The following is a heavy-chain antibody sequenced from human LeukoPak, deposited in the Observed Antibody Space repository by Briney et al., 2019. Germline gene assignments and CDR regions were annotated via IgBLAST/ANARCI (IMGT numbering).Heavy chain of an antibody. CDR2: MNPKSGNT. Sequence: GASVKLSCKASGYTLTSCGINWVRQANGPGLGWMGWMNPKSGNTGYAQKFQGRGTMTRDTSISTAYTEVGSVKSEDTAVYYCARVSGSIDNWGQGTLVTVSS. CDR1: GYTLTSCG. V-gene: IGHV1-8*01. CDR3: ARVSGSIDN. J-gene: IGHJ4*01. D-gene: IGHD1-26*01.